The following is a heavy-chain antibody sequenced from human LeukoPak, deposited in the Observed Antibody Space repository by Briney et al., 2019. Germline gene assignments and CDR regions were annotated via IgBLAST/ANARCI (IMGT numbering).Heavy chain of an antibody. V-gene: IGHV1-18*01. Sequence: GASVKVSCKACGYTFTSYGISWVRQAPGQGLEWMGWISAYNGNTNYAQKLQGRVTMTTDTSTSTAYMELRSLRSDDTAVYYCARDWGYCSSTSCYLVWGQGTLVTVSS. CDR1: GYTFTSYG. CDR2: ISAYNGNT. D-gene: IGHD2-2*01. J-gene: IGHJ4*02. CDR3: ARDWGYCSSTSCYLV.